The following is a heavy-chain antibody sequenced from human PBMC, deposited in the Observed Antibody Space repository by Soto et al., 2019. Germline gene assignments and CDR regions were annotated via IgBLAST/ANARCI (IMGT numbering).Heavy chain of an antibody. CDR3: ARGGRITMVRGVRTLAFDI. Sequence: QVQLQQWGAGLLKPSETLSLTCAVYGGSFSGYYWSWIRQPPGKGLEWIGEINHSGSTNYNPSLKSRVTISVDTSKNQFSLKLSSVTAADTAVYYCARGGRITMVRGVRTLAFDIWGQGTMVTVSS. D-gene: IGHD3-10*01. CDR2: INHSGST. J-gene: IGHJ3*02. V-gene: IGHV4-34*01. CDR1: GGSFSGYY.